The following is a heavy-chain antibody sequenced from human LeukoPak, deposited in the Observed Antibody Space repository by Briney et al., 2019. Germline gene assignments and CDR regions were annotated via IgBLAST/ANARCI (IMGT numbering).Heavy chain of an antibody. D-gene: IGHD3-3*01. CDR2: IKQNGGET. V-gene: IGHV3-7*01. CDR3: ARVNYYDFWSGYYNGNGVVDY. Sequence: GGSLRLSCAASGFTFSSYSMSWVRQAPGKGLEWVANIKQNGGETYYADSVKGRFTISRDNAKTSLYMQMNILRAEDRAVYYCARVNYYDFWSGYYNGNGVVDYWGQGTLVTVSS. J-gene: IGHJ4*02. CDR1: GFTFSSYS.